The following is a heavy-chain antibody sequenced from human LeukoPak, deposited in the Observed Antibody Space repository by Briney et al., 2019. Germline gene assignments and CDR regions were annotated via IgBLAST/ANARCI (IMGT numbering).Heavy chain of an antibody. CDR2: ISSSSSYI. Sequence: GGSLRLSCAASGFTFRSYSMNWVRQAPGKGLEWVSSISSSSSYIYYADSVKGRFTISRDNAKNSLYLQMNSLRAEDTAVYYCARDDYGDLREDYWGQGTLVTVSS. J-gene: IGHJ4*02. CDR3: ARDDYGDLREDY. CDR1: GFTFRSYS. V-gene: IGHV3-21*01. D-gene: IGHD4-17*01.